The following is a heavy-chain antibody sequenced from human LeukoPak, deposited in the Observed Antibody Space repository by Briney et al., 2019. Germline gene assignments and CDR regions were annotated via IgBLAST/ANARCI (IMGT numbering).Heavy chain of an antibody. V-gene: IGHV1-2*06. CDR3: ATSGRFGEYFDF. CDR2: INPNSGGT. D-gene: IGHD3-10*01. CDR1: GYTFTGYY. J-gene: IGHJ4*02. Sequence: ASVKVSCKASGYTFTGYYMHWVRQAPGQGLEWMGRINPNSGGTSYGQKFQGRVTMTRDTSISTGYMELSRLRSDDTAVYYCATSGRFGEYFDFWGQGTLVTVSS.